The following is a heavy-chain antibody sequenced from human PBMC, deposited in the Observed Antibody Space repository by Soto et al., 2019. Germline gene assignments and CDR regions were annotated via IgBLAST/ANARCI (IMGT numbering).Heavy chain of an antibody. CDR3: ASSFGDTGY. J-gene: IGHJ4*02. Sequence: EVPLVESGGGLVQPGGSLRLSCAASGLTFSRYWMHWVRQAPGKGLVWVSHINPDGSSTSHADSVKGRFTISRDNAKNTLYLQMNGLRVDDTAVYYGASSFGDTGYWGQGTLVTVSS. D-gene: IGHD4-17*01. V-gene: IGHV3-74*01. CDR2: INPDGSST. CDR1: GLTFSRYW.